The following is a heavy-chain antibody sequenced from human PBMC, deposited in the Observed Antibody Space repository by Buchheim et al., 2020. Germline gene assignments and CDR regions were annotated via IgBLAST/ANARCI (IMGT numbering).Heavy chain of an antibody. CDR2: IYYSGST. Sequence: QLQLQESGPGLVKPSETLSLTCTVSGGSISSSSYYWGWIRQPPGKELEWIGSIYYSGSTYYNPSLKSRVTISVDTSKNQFSLKLSSVTAADTAVYYCARAPRYCSSTSCYWNYYYGMDVWGQGTT. CDR3: ARAPRYCSSTSCYWNYYYGMDV. D-gene: IGHD2-2*01. J-gene: IGHJ6*02. V-gene: IGHV4-39*07. CDR1: GGSISSSSYY.